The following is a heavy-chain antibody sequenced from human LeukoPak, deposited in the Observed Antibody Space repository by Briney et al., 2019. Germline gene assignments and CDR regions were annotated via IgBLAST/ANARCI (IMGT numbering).Heavy chain of an antibody. CDR2: IKEDGSVQ. D-gene: IGHD5-18*01. V-gene: IGHV3-7*01. CDR3: ARDVGYHQFDH. J-gene: IGHJ4*02. Sequence: PGGSLRLSCEASRFTLSNSWMSWVRQAPGKGLEWVAHIKEDGSVQHYVDSVKGRFTISRDNTKNSLNLQMDSLRAEDTAVYYCARDVGYHQFDHWGQGTLVTVSS. CDR1: RFTLSNSW.